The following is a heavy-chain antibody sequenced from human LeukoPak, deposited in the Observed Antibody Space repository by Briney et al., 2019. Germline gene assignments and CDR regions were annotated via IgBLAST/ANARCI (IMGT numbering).Heavy chain of an antibody. J-gene: IGHJ4*02. CDR2: ISSSSSTI. V-gene: IGHV3-48*04. CDR3: ARAVYGSVSFHFDY. CDR1: GFTFSSYS. D-gene: IGHD3-10*01. Sequence: GGSLRLSCAASGFTFSSYSMNWVRQAPGKGLEWVSYISSSSSTIYYADSVKGRFTISRDNAKNSLYLQMNSLRAEDTAVYYCARAVYGSVSFHFDYWGQGTLVTVSS.